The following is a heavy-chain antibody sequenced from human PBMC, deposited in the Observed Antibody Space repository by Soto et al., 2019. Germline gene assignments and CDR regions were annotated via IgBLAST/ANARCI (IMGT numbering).Heavy chain of an antibody. D-gene: IGHD6-13*01. CDR3: ARPVAAASQFDY. J-gene: IGHJ4*02. CDR1: GGSISSSSYY. V-gene: IGHV4-39*01. Sequence: AETLARTCTVSGGSISSSSYYWGWIRQPPGKGLEWIGSIYYSGSTYYNPSLKSRVTISVDTSKNQLSLKLSSVTAADTAVYYCARPVAAASQFDYWGQGTLVTVSS. CDR2: IYYSGST.